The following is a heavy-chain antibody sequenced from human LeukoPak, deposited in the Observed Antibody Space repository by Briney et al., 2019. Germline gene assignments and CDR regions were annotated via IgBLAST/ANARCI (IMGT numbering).Heavy chain of an antibody. CDR1: GGSISNYY. V-gene: IGHV4-59*01. J-gene: IGHJ4*02. CDR3: ARGRRIYDSSGYYDY. D-gene: IGHD3-22*01. Sequence: SETLSLTCTVSGGSISNYYWSWIRQPPGKGLEWIGYIYYSGSTNYNPSLKSRVTISVDTSKNQFSLKLSSVTAADTAVYYCARGRRIYDSSGYYDYWGQGTLVTVSS. CDR2: IYYSGST.